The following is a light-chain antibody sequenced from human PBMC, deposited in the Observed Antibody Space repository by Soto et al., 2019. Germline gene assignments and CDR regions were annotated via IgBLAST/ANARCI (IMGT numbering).Light chain of an antibody. CDR2: GAS. J-gene: IGKJ5*01. CDR3: QQYGGSPIT. CDR1: QSVTTR. Sequence: IGVTQSPGTLSLSPGERVTLSCRASQSVTTRLAWYQHKPGQAPTLLMSGASNRASGVPVRFSGSGSGTDFTLTITRLEPEDFALYYCQQYGGSPITFGLGTRLEIK. V-gene: IGKV3-20*01.